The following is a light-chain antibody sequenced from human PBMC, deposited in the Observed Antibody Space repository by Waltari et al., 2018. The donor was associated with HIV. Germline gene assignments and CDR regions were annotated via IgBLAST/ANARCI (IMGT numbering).Light chain of an antibody. CDR1: PSVSSY. J-gene: IGKJ4*01. CDR2: DAS. V-gene: IGKV3-11*01. Sequence: EIVLTQSPATLSLSPGERATLSCRASPSVSSYLAWYKQKPGQAPRLLIYDASHSATGIPARFSGSGSGTDFTLTISRLEPEDFAVYYCQQRSNWPLTFGGGTKVEIK. CDR3: QQRSNWPLT.